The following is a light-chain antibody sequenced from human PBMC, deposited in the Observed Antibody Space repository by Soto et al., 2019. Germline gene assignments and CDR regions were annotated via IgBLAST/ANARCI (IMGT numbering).Light chain of an antibody. V-gene: IGKV3-15*01. Sequence: VVMTQSPGTLSVSPGEGVSLSCRATQSVGNSLAWYQQKPCQAPMLLIFGAYTRVTGIPARFTGSGSGTEFTLTITSLQSEDFAVYYCQQYNNWPEYTLGQGTKVESK. CDR2: GAY. CDR1: QSVGNS. J-gene: IGKJ2*01. CDR3: QQYNNWPEYT.